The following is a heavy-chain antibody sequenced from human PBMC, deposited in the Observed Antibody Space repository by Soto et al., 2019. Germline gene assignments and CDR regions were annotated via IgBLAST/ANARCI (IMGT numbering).Heavy chain of an antibody. CDR2: ISYDGSRT. D-gene: IGHD3-10*01. V-gene: IGHV3-30*04. J-gene: IGHJ6*02. Sequence: PGGSLRLSCTASGFNFSNYAMHWVRQAPGKGLEWLAVISYDGSRTHDADSVKDRFTISRDNSKNTLHLEMITLRPEDTAVYYCAKDIKCEDFTYGYFYYGMDVWGQGTTVTVSS. CDR3: AKDIKCEDFTYGYFYYGMDV. CDR1: GFNFSNYA.